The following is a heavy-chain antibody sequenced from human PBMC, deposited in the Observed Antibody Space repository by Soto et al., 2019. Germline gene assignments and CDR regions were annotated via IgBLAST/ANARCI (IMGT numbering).Heavy chain of an antibody. D-gene: IGHD3-16*01. V-gene: IGHV1-18*01. Sequence: QVQLEQSGVEVKKPGASVTVSCKASGYTFTSYTISWVRQAPGQGLEWMGWISGYNGNTHLAQKFQGRVSLSTNTSTSTAYMEIWSLTYDDTAVYYCAKDLLRSRGYGGSAWLDPWGQGTLVIVSS. CDR3: AKDLLRSRGYGGSAWLDP. CDR1: GYTFTSYT. J-gene: IGHJ5*02. CDR2: ISGYNGNT.